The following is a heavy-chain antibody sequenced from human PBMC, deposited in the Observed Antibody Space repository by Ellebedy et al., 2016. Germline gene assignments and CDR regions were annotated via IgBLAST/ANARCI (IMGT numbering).Heavy chain of an antibody. CDR2: ISAYNGNT. CDR1: SCTFTSYG. CDR3: ARAPGSASENDY. J-gene: IGHJ4*02. V-gene: IGHV1-18*01. Sequence: ASVKVSXKASSCTFTSYGISWVRQAPGQGLEWMGWISAYNGNTNYAQKLQGRVTMTTDTSTSTAYMELRSLRSDDTAVYYCARAPGSASENDYWGQGTLVTVSS.